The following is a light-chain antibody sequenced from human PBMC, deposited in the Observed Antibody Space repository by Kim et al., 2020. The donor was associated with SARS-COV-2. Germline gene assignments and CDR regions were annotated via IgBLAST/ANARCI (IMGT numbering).Light chain of an antibody. CDR1: QGIGTS. CDR3: QQFKSFPPT. CDR2: GTS. Sequence: AIQLAQSPSSLSASVGDRFTITCRASQGIGTSLAWYRQRPGKAPQLLMEGTSTLESGVPSGFTGSGSGTDFILTISSLQPEDFATYYCQQFKSFPPTFGQGTKVDIK. J-gene: IGKJ1*01. V-gene: IGKV1-13*02.